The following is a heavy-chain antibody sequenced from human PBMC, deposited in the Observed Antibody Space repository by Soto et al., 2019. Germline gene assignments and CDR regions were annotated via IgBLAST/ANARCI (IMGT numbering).Heavy chain of an antibody. CDR3: ARDRGLYCSSTSCQTYYYYYYMDV. CDR1: GYTFTSYG. Sequence: ASVKVSCKASGYTFTSYGMSWVRQAPGQGLEWMRWISAYNGNTNYAQKLQGRVTMTTDTSTSTAYMELRSLRSDDTAVYYCARDRGLYCSSTSCQTYYYYYYMDVWGKGTTVTVSS. J-gene: IGHJ6*03. D-gene: IGHD2-2*01. V-gene: IGHV1-18*01. CDR2: ISAYNGNT.